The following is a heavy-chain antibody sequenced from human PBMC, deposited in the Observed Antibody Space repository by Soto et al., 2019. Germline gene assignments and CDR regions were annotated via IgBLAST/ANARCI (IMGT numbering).Heavy chain of an antibody. V-gene: IGHV1-8*01. Sequence: ASVKVSCKASGYTFTSYDINWVRQATGQGLEWMGWINPNSGNTSYAQKFQGRVTMTRDTSTSTAYMELSSLRSEDTAVYYCAISPYYYDSSGYYHPDAFDIWGQGTMVTVSS. J-gene: IGHJ3*02. D-gene: IGHD3-22*01. CDR2: INPNSGNT. CDR1: GYTFTSYD. CDR3: AISPYYYDSSGYYHPDAFDI.